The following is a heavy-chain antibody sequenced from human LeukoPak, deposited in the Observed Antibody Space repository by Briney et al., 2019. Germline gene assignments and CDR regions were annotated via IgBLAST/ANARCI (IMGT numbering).Heavy chain of an antibody. CDR1: GFSLSTSGMC. D-gene: IGHD6-13*01. J-gene: IGHJ4*02. Sequence: SGPALVKPTQTLTLTCTFSGFSLSTSGMCVSWIRQPPGKALEWPARIDWDDDKYYSTSLRTRVSISKDTSKEQVVLTMTNMDPGDTATYYCARLIAASSYFDYWGQGMLVTVSS. CDR2: IDWDDDK. CDR3: ARLIAASSYFDY. V-gene: IGHV2-70*11.